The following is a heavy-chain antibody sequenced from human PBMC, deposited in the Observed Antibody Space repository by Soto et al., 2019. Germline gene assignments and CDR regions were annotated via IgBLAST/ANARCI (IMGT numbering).Heavy chain of an antibody. CDR2: IIPIFGTA. V-gene: IGHV1-69*01. CDR3: AKVRYSSPMGYYYGMDV. CDR1: GVTFSKFI. Sequence: QVQLEQSGGEVQKPGSSVNVSCKASGVTFSKFIMTWVRQAPGLGLEWVGGIIPIFGTANYAQKFQGRVTITADESTSTSYLEVSNLRSEDTAVYYCAKVRYSSPMGYYYGMDVWGQGTAVTVSS. J-gene: IGHJ6*02. D-gene: IGHD6-19*01.